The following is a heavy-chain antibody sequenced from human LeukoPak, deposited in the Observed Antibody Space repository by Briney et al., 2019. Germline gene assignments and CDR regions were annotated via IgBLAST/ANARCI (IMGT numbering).Heavy chain of an antibody. CDR3: ARIAGGLYFYYYYMDV. Sequence: SETLSLTCTVSGGSISSSSYYWGWIRQPPGKGLEWIGSIYYSGSTYYNPSLKSRVTISVDTSKNQFSLNLTSVTAADTAVYYCARIAGGLYFYYYYMDVWGKGTTVTVSS. J-gene: IGHJ6*03. CDR1: GGSISSSSYY. V-gene: IGHV4-39*07. CDR2: IYYSGST. D-gene: IGHD3-16*01.